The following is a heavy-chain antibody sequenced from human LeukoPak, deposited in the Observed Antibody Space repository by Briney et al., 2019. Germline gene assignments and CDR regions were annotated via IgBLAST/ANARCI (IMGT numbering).Heavy chain of an antibody. CDR3: AREGEWSVGVSAPDY. J-gene: IGHJ4*02. V-gene: IGHV3-21*01. D-gene: IGHD3-3*01. CDR2: ISSSSSYI. Sequence: PGGSLRLSCAASGFTFSSYSMNWVRKAPGQGLEWVSSISSSSSYIYYADSVKGRFTISRDNAKNSLYLQMNSLRAEDTAVYYCAREGEWSVGVSAPDYWGQGTLVTVSS. CDR1: GFTFSSYS.